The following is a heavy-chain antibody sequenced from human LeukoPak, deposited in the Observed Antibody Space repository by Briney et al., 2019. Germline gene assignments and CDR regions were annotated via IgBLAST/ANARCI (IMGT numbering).Heavy chain of an antibody. Sequence: ASVKVSCKASGYTFTSYDINWVRQATGQGLEWMGWMNPNSGNTGYAQKFQGRVTMTRNTSISTAYMELSSLRSEDTAVYYCATLVIVATMGAFDIWGQGTMVTVSS. J-gene: IGHJ3*02. CDR1: GYTFTSYD. D-gene: IGHD5-12*01. CDR3: ATLVIVATMGAFDI. CDR2: MNPNSGNT. V-gene: IGHV1-8*01.